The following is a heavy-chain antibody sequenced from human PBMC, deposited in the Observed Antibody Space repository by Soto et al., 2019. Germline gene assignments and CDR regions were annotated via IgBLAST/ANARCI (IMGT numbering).Heavy chain of an antibody. CDR3: ASDGRRRGWLQLPFDY. CDR1: GGSISSSSYY. J-gene: IGHJ4*02. D-gene: IGHD5-12*01. CDR2: IYYSGST. V-gene: IGHV4-39*01. Sequence: PSETLSLTCTVSGGSISSSSYYWGWIRQPPGKGLEWIGSIYYSGSTYYNPSLKSRVTISVDTSKNQFSLKLSSVTAADTAVYYCASDGRRRGWLQLPFDYWGQGTLVTVS.